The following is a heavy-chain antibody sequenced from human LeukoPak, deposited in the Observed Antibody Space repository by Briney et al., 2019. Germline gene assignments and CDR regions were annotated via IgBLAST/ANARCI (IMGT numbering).Heavy chain of an antibody. Sequence: SETLALTCTVHADSLSRYYWSWIRQPPGKGLQWIGYIYHSGSTYYNPSLKSRVTISVDRSKNQFSLKLSSVTAADTAVYYCARDQHCSSTSCPFRAFDIWGQGTMVTVSS. CDR2: IYHSGST. V-gene: IGHV4-59*12. D-gene: IGHD2-2*01. J-gene: IGHJ3*02. CDR3: ARDQHCSSTSCPFRAFDI. CDR1: ADSLSRYY.